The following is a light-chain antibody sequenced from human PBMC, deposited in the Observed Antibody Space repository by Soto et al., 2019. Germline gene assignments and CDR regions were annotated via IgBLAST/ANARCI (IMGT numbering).Light chain of an antibody. Sequence: QSVLTQPASVSGSPGQPITISCTGTSSDVGGYKYVSWYQQHAGKAPKLMIYDVSSRPSGVSSRFSGSKSGNTASLTISGLQTEDEADYHCASYTSSRSYVFGTGTKLTVL. V-gene: IGLV2-14*03. CDR1: SSDVGGYKY. J-gene: IGLJ1*01. CDR3: ASYTSSRSYV. CDR2: DVS.